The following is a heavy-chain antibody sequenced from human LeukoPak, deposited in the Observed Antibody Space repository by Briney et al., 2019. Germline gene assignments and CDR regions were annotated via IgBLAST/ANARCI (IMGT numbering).Heavy chain of an antibody. J-gene: IGHJ5*02. V-gene: IGHV4-39*01. CDR2: VYYTGSA. CDR1: GGSISSTSYH. Sequence: SETLSLTCTVSGGSISSTSYHWAWIRQPPGKGLEWIATVYYTGSAYYNPSLKSRVTISVDTSKSQFSLKLSSGTTADTALYYCARYASGSYYWFDPWGQGTLVTVSS. CDR3: ARYASGSYYWFDP. D-gene: IGHD3-10*01.